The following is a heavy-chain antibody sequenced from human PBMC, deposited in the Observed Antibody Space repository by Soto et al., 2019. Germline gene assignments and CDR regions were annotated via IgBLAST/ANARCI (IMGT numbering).Heavy chain of an antibody. CDR2: THPGDSET. V-gene: IGHV5-51*01. CDR3: ARQGRDGHNQGYVMDV. Sequence: GESLKISCKGSGDSFNTYWIAWVRQMPGKGLEWMGITHPGDSETRYSPSFEGQVTISADKSIGTAYLQWSSLKASDTAMYYRARQGRDGHNQGYVMDVWGQGTTVPVSS. CDR1: GDSFNTYW. J-gene: IGHJ6*02.